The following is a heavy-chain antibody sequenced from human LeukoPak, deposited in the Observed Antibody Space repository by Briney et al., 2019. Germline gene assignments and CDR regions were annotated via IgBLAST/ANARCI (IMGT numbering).Heavy chain of an antibody. Sequence: PSETLSLTCTLSGGSISSSSYYWAWIRQPPGKGLECIWSMYYIRNTYSTPSLKSRVTISVDPSKNQFSMKLSSVTAADPAVTYCARHVVGSSWYTNGGQGPLVTVPS. CDR1: GGSISSSSYY. CDR3: ARHVVGSSWYTN. CDR2: MYYIRNT. D-gene: IGHD6-13*01. V-gene: IGHV4-39*01. J-gene: IGHJ4*02.